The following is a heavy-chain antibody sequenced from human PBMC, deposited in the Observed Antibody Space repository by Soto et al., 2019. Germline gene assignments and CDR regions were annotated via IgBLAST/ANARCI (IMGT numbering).Heavy chain of an antibody. V-gene: IGHV4-39*01. CDR1: GDSISISSYY. D-gene: IGHD1-26*01. CDR3: AAMLIVGATPYYFEY. CDR2: MYYSGST. J-gene: IGHJ4*01. Sequence: SETLSLTCTISGDSISISSYYWAWIRQPPGKGLEWIGSMYYSGSTYNNPSLKNQVTMSVDTPKKQFSLILSSVTAADMAVYYCAAMLIVGATPYYFEYWDEGNLVTVSS.